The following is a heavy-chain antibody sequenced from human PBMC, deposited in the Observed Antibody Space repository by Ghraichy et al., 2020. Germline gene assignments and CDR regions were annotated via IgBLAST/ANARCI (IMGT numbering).Heavy chain of an antibody. V-gene: IGHV4-34*01. D-gene: IGHD2-15*01. CDR3: ARSSGFI. CDR2: INHIGNT. Sequence: SETLSLTCAVYGGSFSAYYWSWVRQPPGKGLEWIGEINHIGNTNYNPSLKSRVTISVDASKNQFSVELTSVTAADTAVYYCARSSGFIWGQGTLVTVSS. CDR1: GGSFSAYY. J-gene: IGHJ4*02.